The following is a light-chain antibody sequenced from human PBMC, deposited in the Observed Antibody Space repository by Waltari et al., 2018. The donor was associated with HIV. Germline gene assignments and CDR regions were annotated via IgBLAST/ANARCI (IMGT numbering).Light chain of an antibody. CDR3: MHDQQSPV. CDR2: LGS. J-gene: IGKJ1*01. CDR1: QSLLHSNGQTY. Sequence: MIQSPDFLVVSPGDSTSIACRSSQSLLHSNGQTYLDWYVQRPGQAPELRVYLGSRRASGVPDRITGSGSGTDFILRISRVEAEDVCIYYCMHDQQSPVFGQGTKVEVK. V-gene: IGKV2-28*01.